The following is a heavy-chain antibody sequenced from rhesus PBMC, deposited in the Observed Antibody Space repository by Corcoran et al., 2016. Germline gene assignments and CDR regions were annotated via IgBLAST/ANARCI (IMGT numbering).Heavy chain of an antibody. CDR1: GGSISSSY. V-gene: IGHV4-169*01. J-gene: IGHJ4*01. CDR2: IYGSGSST. CDR3: ARGQYSNSYFDY. Sequence: QLQLQESGPGLVKPSETLSVTCAVSGGSISSSYWSWFRPAPGKGLEWIGYIYGSGSSTNYNPSLKSRVTLLVDTSKNQFSLKLSSVTAADTAVYYCARGQYSNSYFDYWGQGVLVTVSS. D-gene: IGHD4-23*01.